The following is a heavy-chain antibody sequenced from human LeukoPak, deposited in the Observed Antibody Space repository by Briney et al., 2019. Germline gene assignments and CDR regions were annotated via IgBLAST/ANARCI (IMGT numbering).Heavy chain of an antibody. CDR2: IYSDNT. CDR1: GFTVSSNS. Sequence: GGSLRLSCTVSGFTVSSNSMSWVRQATGKGLEWVSFIYSDNTHYSDSVKGRFTISRDNSKSTLSLQMNSLRAEDTAIYYCATYRQVLLPFESWGQGTLVTVSS. D-gene: IGHD2-8*02. V-gene: IGHV3-53*01. CDR3: ATYRQVLLPFES. J-gene: IGHJ4*02.